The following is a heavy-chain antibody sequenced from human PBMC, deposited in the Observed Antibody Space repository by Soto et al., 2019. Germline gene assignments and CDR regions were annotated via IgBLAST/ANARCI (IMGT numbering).Heavy chain of an antibody. Sequence: VQLVQSGAEVKRPGASVKISCKASGDTLSTYYMHWARQAPGQGLEWMGIINPRSGKTNYPQKFQGRVTLTRDTYTTTVYMELSTLRSEDTAMYYCARGVGYSDRSGYPFDYWGQGTLVTVSS. J-gene: IGHJ4*02. V-gene: IGHV1-46*03. CDR2: INPRSGKT. CDR3: ARGVGYSDRSGYPFDY. D-gene: IGHD3-22*01. CDR1: GDTLSTYY.